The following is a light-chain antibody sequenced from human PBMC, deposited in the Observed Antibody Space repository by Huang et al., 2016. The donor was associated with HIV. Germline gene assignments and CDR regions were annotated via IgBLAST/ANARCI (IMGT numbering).Light chain of an antibody. J-gene: IGKJ4*01. Sequence: EIVMTQSPATLSVFPGERATLSCRASQSVSNYLAWYQQKPGQAPRLLIYDASTGATGIPARFSGSGSGTEFTLTISSLQSEDSAVYYCQQYNDWPLTFGGGTKVEIK. V-gene: IGKV3-15*01. CDR3: QQYNDWPLT. CDR1: QSVSNY. CDR2: DAS.